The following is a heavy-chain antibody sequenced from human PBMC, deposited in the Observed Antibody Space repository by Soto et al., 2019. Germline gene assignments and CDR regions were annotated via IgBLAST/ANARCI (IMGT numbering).Heavy chain of an antibody. Sequence: LRLSCAASGFTFSSYWMSWVRQAPGKGLEWVANIKEDGSEKYYVDSVKGRFTISRDNAKNSLYLQMNSLRAEDTAVYYCAREWVTILAWFDPWGQGTLVTVSS. CDR2: IKEDGSEK. J-gene: IGHJ5*02. V-gene: IGHV3-7*01. CDR1: GFTFSSYW. D-gene: IGHD3-3*01. CDR3: AREWVTILAWFDP.